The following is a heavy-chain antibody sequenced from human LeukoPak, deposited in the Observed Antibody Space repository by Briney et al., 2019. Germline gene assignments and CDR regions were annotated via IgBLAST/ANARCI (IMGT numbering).Heavy chain of an antibody. Sequence: ASVKVSCKASGYTFTSYGISLVRQAPGQGLEWMGWISAYNGYTKYAEKLQGRVTMTTDTSTSTAYMELRSLRSDDTAVYYCARAKYDSSGYYWFDPWGQGTLVTVSS. CDR2: ISAYNGYT. J-gene: IGHJ5*02. D-gene: IGHD3-22*01. V-gene: IGHV1-18*01. CDR3: ARAKYDSSGYYWFDP. CDR1: GYTFTSYG.